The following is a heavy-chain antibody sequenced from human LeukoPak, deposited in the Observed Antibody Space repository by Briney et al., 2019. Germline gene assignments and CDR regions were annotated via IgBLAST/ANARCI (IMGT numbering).Heavy chain of an antibody. J-gene: IGHJ6*04. CDR3: AELGITMIGGV. CDR1: GFTFNNYA. D-gene: IGHD3-10*02. V-gene: IGHV3-23*01. Sequence: GGSLRLSCAASGFTFNNYAMSWVRQAPGKGLEWVSAISGRDYSTYYADSVKGRFTISRDNAKNSLYLQMNSLRAEDTAVYYCAELGITMIGGVWGKGTTVTISS. CDR2: ISGRDYST.